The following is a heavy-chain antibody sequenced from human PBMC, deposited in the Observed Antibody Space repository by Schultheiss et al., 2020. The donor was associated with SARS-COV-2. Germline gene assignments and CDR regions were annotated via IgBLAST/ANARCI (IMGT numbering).Heavy chain of an antibody. CDR3: ARNSSSWYYFDY. Sequence: GGSLRLSCAASGFTFSTYSMNWVRQAPGKGLEWVSSISSSSSYIYYADSVKGRFTISRDNAKNSLYLQMNSLRAEDTAVYYCARNSSSWYYFDYWGQGTLVTVSS. CDR1: GFTFSTYS. CDR2: ISSSSSYI. D-gene: IGHD6-13*01. J-gene: IGHJ4*02. V-gene: IGHV3-21*01.